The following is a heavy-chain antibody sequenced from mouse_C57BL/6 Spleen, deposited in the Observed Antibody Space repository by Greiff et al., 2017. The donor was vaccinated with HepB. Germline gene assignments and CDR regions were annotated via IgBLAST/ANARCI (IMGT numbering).Heavy chain of an antibody. CDR3: ARSDSSGSWFAY. Sequence: VQLQQSGPELVKPGASVKISCKASGYAFSSSWMNWVKQRPGKGLEWIGRIYPGDGDTNYNGKFKGKATLTADKSSSTAYMQLSSLTSEDSAVYCCARSDSSGSWFAYWGQGTLVTVSA. CDR2: IYPGDGDT. J-gene: IGHJ3*01. CDR1: GYAFSSSW. D-gene: IGHD3-2*02. V-gene: IGHV1-82*01.